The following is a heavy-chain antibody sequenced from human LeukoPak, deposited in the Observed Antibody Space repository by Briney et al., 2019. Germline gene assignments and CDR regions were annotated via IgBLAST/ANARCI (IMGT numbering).Heavy chain of an antibody. Sequence: GGSLRLSCAASGYLYRSYWMSWVRQAPGKGLEWVANIKQDGSEKYYVDSVKGRFTISRDNAKKSLYLQMNSLRAEDTAVYDCARRSYYDFWSGPNWFDPWGQGTLVTVSS. CDR1: GYLYRSYW. D-gene: IGHD3-3*01. J-gene: IGHJ5*02. CDR3: ARRSYYDFWSGPNWFDP. V-gene: IGHV3-7*01. CDR2: IKQDGSEK.